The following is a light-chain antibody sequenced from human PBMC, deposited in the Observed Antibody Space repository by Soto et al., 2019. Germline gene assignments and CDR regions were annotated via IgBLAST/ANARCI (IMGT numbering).Light chain of an antibody. V-gene: IGKV3-15*01. CDR1: QSVSSN. J-gene: IGKJ1*01. CDR2: GAS. CDR3: QHYNNWTPWT. Sequence: EIVMTQSPATLSVSPGERATLSCRASQSVSSNLAWYQQKPGQAPRRLIYGASTRATGIPARFSGSGSGTEINLTISSLQSEDVAVYYCQHYNNWTPWTFGQGTKVEIK.